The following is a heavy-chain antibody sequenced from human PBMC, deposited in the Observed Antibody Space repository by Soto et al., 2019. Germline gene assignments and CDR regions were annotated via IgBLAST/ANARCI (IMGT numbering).Heavy chain of an antibody. J-gene: IGHJ6*02. D-gene: IGHD2-15*01. V-gene: IGHV4-31*03. CDR2: IHYRGNT. CDR3: ARVRDSFGLDV. CDR1: GGSITGAYY. Sequence: QVQLQESGPGLVKSSETLSLTCNVSGGSITGAYYWNWIRQHPGKGLEWIGSIHYRGNTYYNPSLKTRITISLDRSNNQFSLKLSSVTAADTAVYYCARVRDSFGLDVWGQGTTVTVSS.